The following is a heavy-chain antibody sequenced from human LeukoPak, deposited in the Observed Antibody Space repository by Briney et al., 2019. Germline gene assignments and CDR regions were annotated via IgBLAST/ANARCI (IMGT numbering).Heavy chain of an antibody. CDR1: GYTFTDYY. CDR2: INPSSGGT. V-gene: IGHV1-2*02. D-gene: IGHD2-2*02. CDR3: ARRYCSSTNCYTPGFDP. Sequence: GASVKVSCKASGYTFTDYYIQWVRQAPGQGLEWMGWINPSSGGTNFAQKFQGRVTMTRDTSISTAYMELSSLRSDDTAVYYCARRYCSSTNCYTPGFDPWGQGTMVTVSS. J-gene: IGHJ5*02.